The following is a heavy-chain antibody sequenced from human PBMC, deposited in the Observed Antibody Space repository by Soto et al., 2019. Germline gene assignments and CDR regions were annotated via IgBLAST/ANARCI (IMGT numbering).Heavy chain of an antibody. V-gene: IGHV1-18*01. CDR2: ISDYNGNK. CDR1: GYTFTSYG. Sequence: SVKVSCKPFGYTFTSYGVRWVRQAPGKELEWMGWISDYNGNKNSAQKLQGRVTMTTDTSTSTAYMELRSLRSDDTAVYYCAREEVYYYGSGGFEPWGQGTLVTVSS. J-gene: IGHJ5*02. CDR3: AREEVYYYGSGGFEP. D-gene: IGHD3-10*01.